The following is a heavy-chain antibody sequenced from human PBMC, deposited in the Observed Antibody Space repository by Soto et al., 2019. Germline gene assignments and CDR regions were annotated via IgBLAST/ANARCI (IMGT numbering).Heavy chain of an antibody. D-gene: IGHD3-22*01. CDR1: GFTFGSYA. CDR3: ARTYYYDSTGYYRTFDC. CDR2: AGPSGSST. V-gene: IGHV3-23*01. J-gene: IGHJ4*02. Sequence: GGSLRLSCAASGFTFGSYAMSWVRLAPGKGLEWVSVAGPSGSSTFYADSVRGRFTISRDNVENTLYLQMNSLRVADTALYFCARTYYYDSTGYYRTFDCWGQGTLVTVS.